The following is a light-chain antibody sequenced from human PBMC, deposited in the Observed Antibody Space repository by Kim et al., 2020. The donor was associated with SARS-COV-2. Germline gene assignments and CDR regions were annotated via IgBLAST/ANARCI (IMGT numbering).Light chain of an antibody. Sequence: PGLRVTISCPGCSPSVVSNYVYWYQQLPGTAPNLLIYRNNQRPSGVPDRCSGSKSGTSASLAISGLRSEDEADYYCAAWDDSLSWVFGGGTQLTVL. V-gene: IGLV1-47*01. CDR3: AAWDDSLSWV. CDR1: SPSVVSNY. CDR2: RNN. J-gene: IGLJ3*02.